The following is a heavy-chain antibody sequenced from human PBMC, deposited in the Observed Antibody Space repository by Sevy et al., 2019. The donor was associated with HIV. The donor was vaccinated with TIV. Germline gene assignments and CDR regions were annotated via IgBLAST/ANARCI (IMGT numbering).Heavy chain of an antibody. V-gene: IGHV3-7*03. CDR1: GFTFSSYW. Sequence: GGSLRLSCAASGFTFSSYWMSWVRQAPGKGLEWVANIKQDGSEKYYVDSVKGRFTISRDNAKNSLYLQMNSLRAEDTAVYYCAKAILYSSSWYYFDYWGQGTLVTVSS. J-gene: IGHJ4*02. D-gene: IGHD6-13*01. CDR2: IKQDGSEK. CDR3: AKAILYSSSWYYFDY.